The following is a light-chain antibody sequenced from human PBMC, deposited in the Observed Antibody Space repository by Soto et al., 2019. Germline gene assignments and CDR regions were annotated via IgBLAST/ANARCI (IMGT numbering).Light chain of an antibody. CDR2: GTS. Sequence: EIVMTQSPATLSVSPGXGATLSCRASQGIGSTLAWYQQKPGQTPRLLIYGTSNRATGVPDRFSGSGSGTDFSLTISRLEPEDLAVYYCQHYDGSSTFGQGTKVDI. CDR3: QHYDGSST. CDR1: QGIGST. V-gene: IGKV3D-15*01. J-gene: IGKJ1*01.